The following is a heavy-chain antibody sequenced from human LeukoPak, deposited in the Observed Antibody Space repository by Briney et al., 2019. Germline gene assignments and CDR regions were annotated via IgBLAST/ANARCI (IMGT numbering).Heavy chain of an antibody. CDR2: IKQDGSEK. Sequence: GGSLRLSCAASGFTFSSYWMSWVRQAPGKGLEWVANIKQDGSEKYYVDSVKGRFTISRDNAKNSPYLQMNSLRAEDTAVYYCARDLSFYSSSYNWFDPWGQGTLVTVSS. CDR1: GFTFSSYW. D-gene: IGHD6-6*01. V-gene: IGHV3-7*01. CDR3: ARDLSFYSSSYNWFDP. J-gene: IGHJ5*02.